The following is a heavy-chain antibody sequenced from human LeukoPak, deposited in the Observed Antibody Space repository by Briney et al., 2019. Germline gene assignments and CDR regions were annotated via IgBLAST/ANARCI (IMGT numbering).Heavy chain of an antibody. CDR2: ISSDGGNR. Sequence: GGSLRLSCAASGFTFSSYAMHWVRRAPGKALEWVATISSDGGNRYYSDSVKGRFTISRDNSKNTLYLQMNSLRAEDTAVYYCAKAPRGVVNWFDPWGQGTLVTVSS. J-gene: IGHJ5*02. V-gene: IGHV3-30-3*01. CDR1: GFTFSSYA. D-gene: IGHD3-3*01. CDR3: AKAPRGVVNWFDP.